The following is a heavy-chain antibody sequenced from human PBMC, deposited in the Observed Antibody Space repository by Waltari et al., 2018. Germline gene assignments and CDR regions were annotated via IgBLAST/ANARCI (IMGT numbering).Heavy chain of an antibody. CDR3: AGGDGGYYYHKMDV. D-gene: IGHD3-22*01. CDR2: VILGISET. CDR1: GGTFTSDS. J-gene: IGHJ6*02. V-gene: IGHV1-69*02. Sequence: QVQLVQSGAEAKKPGSSVRVSCRASGGTFTSDSVNWVRQAPGKGIEWMGRVILGISETKYGSKCHGRITITAGNSTGPVYMGLSSLRSDDTAVYDCAGGDGGYYYHKMDVWGQGTTVTVSS.